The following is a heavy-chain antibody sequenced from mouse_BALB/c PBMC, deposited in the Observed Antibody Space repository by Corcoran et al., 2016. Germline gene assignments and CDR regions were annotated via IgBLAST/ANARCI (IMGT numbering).Heavy chain of an antibody. D-gene: IGHD2-1*01. CDR1: GFNIKDTY. J-gene: IGHJ1*01. V-gene: IGHV14-3*02. CDR3: ARRGNYYWYFDV. CDR2: IDPANGHT. Sequence: EVQLQQSGAELVKPGASVKLSCTASGFNIKDTYMHWVKQRPEQGLEWIGRIDPANGHTKYDPKLQGKATITAYTSSNTAYLQLSSLTSEDTAVYYCARRGNYYWYFDVWGAGTTVTVSS.